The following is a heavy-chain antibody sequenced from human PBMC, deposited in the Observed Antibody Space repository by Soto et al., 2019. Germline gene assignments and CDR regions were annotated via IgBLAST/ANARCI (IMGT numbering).Heavy chain of an antibody. V-gene: IGHV4-34*01. CDR1: GGSFSGYY. Sequence: SETLSLTCAVYGGSFSGYYWSWIRQPPGKGLEWIGEINHSGSTNYNPSLKSRVTISLDTSKSQFSLRLSSVTAADTAVYFCARALDSSAAPFDYWGQGTLVTVSS. D-gene: IGHD2-2*01. CDR3: ARALDSSAAPFDY. CDR2: INHSGST. J-gene: IGHJ4*02.